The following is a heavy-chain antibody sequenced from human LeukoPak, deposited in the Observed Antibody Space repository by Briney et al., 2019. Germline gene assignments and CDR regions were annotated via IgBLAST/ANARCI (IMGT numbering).Heavy chain of an antibody. CDR2: IYHSGST. D-gene: IGHD2-15*01. V-gene: IGHV4-38-2*02. J-gene: IGHJ3*02. CDR3: ASGYCSGGSCPPWRPDAFDI. Sequence: PSETLSLTCTVSGYSISSGYYWGWTGQPPGKGLEWIGSIYHSGSTYYTPSLKSRVTISVDRSKNQFSLKLSSVTAADPAVYYCASGYCSGGSCPPWRPDAFDIWGQGTMVTVSS. CDR1: GYSISSGYY.